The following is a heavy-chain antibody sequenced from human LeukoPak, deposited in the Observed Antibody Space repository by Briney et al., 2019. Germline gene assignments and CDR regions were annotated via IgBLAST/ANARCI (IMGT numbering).Heavy chain of an antibody. V-gene: IGHV3-48*04. J-gene: IGHJ5*02. Sequence: GGSLRLSCAASGFTFSSYSMSWVRQAAGKGLEWLSFISTSSTTIQYADSVRGRFTISRDNAKNSLYLQMNSLRAEDTAVYYCARVGYYDFWSGYLWFDPWGQGTLVTVSS. CDR2: ISTSSTTI. CDR3: ARVGYYDFWSGYLWFDP. D-gene: IGHD3-3*01. CDR1: GFTFSSYS.